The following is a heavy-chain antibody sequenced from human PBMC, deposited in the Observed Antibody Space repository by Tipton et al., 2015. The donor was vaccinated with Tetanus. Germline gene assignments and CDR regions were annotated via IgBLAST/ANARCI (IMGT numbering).Heavy chain of an antibody. CDR1: GFTFSNYA. Sequence: SLRLSCVASGFTFSNYAFNWVRQAPGKGLEWVSSVGTSASNTYYADSVKGRCTISRDNSKNTVVLHVTSLRGEDTAVYYCARCGCRGGSCYISPNYGMDVWGQGTTVTVSS. CDR3: ARCGCRGGSCYISPNYGMDV. J-gene: IGHJ6*02. V-gene: IGHV3-23*01. D-gene: IGHD2-15*01. CDR2: VGTSASNT.